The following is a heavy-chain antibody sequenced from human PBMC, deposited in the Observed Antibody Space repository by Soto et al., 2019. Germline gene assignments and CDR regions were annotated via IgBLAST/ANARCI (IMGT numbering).Heavy chain of an antibody. Sequence: GFLRLSCAASGFTFSSYGMHWVRQAPGKGLEWVAVISYDGSNKYYADSVKGRFTISRDNSKNTLYLQMNSLRAEDTAVYYCAKDRRSGSYPSYFDYWGQGTLVTVSS. D-gene: IGHD1-26*01. CDR2: ISYDGSNK. CDR3: AKDRRSGSYPSYFDY. J-gene: IGHJ4*02. V-gene: IGHV3-30*18. CDR1: GFTFSSYG.